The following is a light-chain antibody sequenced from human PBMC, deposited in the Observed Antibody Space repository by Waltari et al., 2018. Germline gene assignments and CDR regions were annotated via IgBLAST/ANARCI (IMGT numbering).Light chain of an antibody. CDR3: QQYATSPLT. CDR2: SAS. Sequence: EIVLTQSPGTLSLSPGERASLSCRASQSVGSNYLAWYQQKPGQAPRLLIYSASSRATCIPDRFSGSGSGTDFTLAISRLEPEDFAVYYCQQYATSPLTFGGGTKVEIK. J-gene: IGKJ4*01. CDR1: QSVGSNY. V-gene: IGKV3-20*01.